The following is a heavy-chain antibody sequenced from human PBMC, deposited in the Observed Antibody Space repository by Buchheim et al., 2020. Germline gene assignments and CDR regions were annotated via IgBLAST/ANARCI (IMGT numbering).Heavy chain of an antibody. CDR3: AHTNLYDSGGYWFDY. J-gene: IGHJ4*02. V-gene: IGHV2-5*02. CDR2: IYWDDDK. Sequence: QITLKESSPALVKPTQTLTLTCTFSGFSLSTSGVGVGWIRQPPGRALEWLALIYWDDDKRYSPSLKSRLTITKDTSKNPVVLTLTNMDPVDTATYYCAHTNLYDSGGYWFDYWGQGT. D-gene: IGHD3-22*01. CDR1: GFSLSTSGVG.